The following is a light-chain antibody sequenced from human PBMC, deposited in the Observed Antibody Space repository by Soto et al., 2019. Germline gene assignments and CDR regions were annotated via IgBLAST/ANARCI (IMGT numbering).Light chain of an antibody. CDR3: QQSYSTLVT. CDR1: QNISIF. J-gene: IGKJ3*01. CDR2: TAS. V-gene: IGKV1-39*01. Sequence: DIQLTQSPSSLSASVGDRVTITCRASQNISIFLNWYQQKPGKAPKLLIYTASDLDTGVPSRISGGGSGTEFTLSISSLQPVDFATYYCQQSYSTLVTFGPGTKVDIK.